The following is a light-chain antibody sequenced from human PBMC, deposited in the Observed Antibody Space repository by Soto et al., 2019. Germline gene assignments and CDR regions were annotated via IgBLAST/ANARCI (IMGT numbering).Light chain of an antibody. CDR2: DNN. CDR1: SSNIGNNY. CDR3: GTWDSSLSAGRV. Sequence: QSVLTQPPSVSAAPGQKVTISCSGSSSNIGNNYVSWYQQLPGTAPKLLIYDNNKRPSGIPDRFSGSKSGTSATLGITGLLTGDEADYYCGTWDSSLSAGRVFGGGTKLTVL. V-gene: IGLV1-51*01. J-gene: IGLJ3*02.